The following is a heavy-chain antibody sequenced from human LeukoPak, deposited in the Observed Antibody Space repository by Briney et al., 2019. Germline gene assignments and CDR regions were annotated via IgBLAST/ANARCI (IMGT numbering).Heavy chain of an antibody. CDR2: IIPIFGTT. Sequence: SVKVSCKASGGTFSSYAISWVRQAPGQGLEWMGRIIPIFGTTNYAQKFQGRVTMTRDTSISTAYMELSRLRSDDTAVYYCASLYDYYYDSSGHDAFDIWGQGTMVTVSS. CDR1: GGTFSSYA. J-gene: IGHJ3*02. D-gene: IGHD3-22*01. CDR3: ASLYDYYYDSSGHDAFDI. V-gene: IGHV1-69*05.